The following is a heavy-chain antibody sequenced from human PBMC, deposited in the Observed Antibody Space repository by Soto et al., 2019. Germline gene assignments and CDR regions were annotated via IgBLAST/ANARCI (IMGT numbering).Heavy chain of an antibody. CDR2: IKQDGSEK. CDR1: GFTFSSYW. CDR3: ASTITIFGVVMLTPDAFDI. V-gene: IGHV3-7*01. D-gene: IGHD3-3*01. Sequence: GGSLRLSCAASGFTFSSYWMSWVRQAPGKGLEWVANIKQDGSEKYYVDSVKGRFTISRDNAKNSLYLQMNSLRAEDTAVYYCASTITIFGVVMLTPDAFDIWCQGTIVTVSS. J-gene: IGHJ3*02.